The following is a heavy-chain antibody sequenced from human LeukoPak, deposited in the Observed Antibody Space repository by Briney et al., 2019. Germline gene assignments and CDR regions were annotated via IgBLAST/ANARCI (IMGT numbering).Heavy chain of an antibody. Sequence: GGSLRLSCLASGFTFRELAMNGVRQVPGKGPEGVAHIGGGGVDREYEAPVKGGFTVSRDNTRNSLYLQMNSLRGENTAIYYCAKDSIERNGVYDAFDVWGQGTKVTVAS. CDR2: IGGGGVDR. J-gene: IGHJ3*01. CDR3: AKDSIERNGVYDAFDV. CDR1: GFTFRELA. V-gene: IGHV3-23*01. D-gene: IGHD2-8*01.